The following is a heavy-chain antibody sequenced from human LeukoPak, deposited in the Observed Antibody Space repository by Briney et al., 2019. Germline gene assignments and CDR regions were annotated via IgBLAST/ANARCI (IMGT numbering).Heavy chain of an antibody. CDR2: INHSGST. CDR3: ARGVYYFDY. Sequence: PGGSLRLPCAASGFTFSSYSMNWVRQAPGKGLEWIGEINHSGSTNYNPSLKSRVTISVDTSKNQFSLKLSSVTAADTAVYYCARGVYYFDYWGQGTLVTVSS. J-gene: IGHJ4*02. CDR1: GFTFSSYS. V-gene: IGHV4-34*01.